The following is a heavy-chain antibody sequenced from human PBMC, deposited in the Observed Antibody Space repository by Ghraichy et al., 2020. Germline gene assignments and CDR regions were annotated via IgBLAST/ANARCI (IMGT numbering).Heavy chain of an antibody. CDR3: ARGSNKTGSGYYYDAFDI. Sequence: SETLSLTCAVYGGSFSGYYWSWIRQPPGKGLEWIGEINHSGSTNYNPSLKSRVTISVDTSKNQFSLKLSSVTAADTAVYYCARGSNKTGSGYYYDAFDIWGQGTMVTVSS. V-gene: IGHV4-34*01. D-gene: IGHD3-22*01. CDR2: INHSGST. CDR1: GGSFSGYY. J-gene: IGHJ3*02.